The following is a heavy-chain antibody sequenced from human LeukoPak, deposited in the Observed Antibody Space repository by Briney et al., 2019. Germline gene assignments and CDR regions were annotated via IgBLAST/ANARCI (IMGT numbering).Heavy chain of an antibody. CDR2: IYYSGST. Sequence: SETLSLTCTVSGGSISSSSYYWGWIRQPPGKGLEWIGSIYYSGSTYYNPSLKSRVTISVDTSKNQFSLKLSSVTAADTAVYYCARPRLSGSYQEYYFDYWGQGTLVTVSS. D-gene: IGHD1-26*01. CDR3: ARPRLSGSYQEYYFDY. CDR1: GGSISSSSYY. V-gene: IGHV4-39*01. J-gene: IGHJ4*02.